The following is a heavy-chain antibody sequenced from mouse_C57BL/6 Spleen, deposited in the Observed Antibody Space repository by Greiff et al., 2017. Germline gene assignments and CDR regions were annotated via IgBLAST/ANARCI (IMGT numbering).Heavy chain of an antibody. CDR1: GYTFTSYW. D-gene: IGHD1-1*01. CDR3: ARSDYDSSSYWYFDV. CDR2: INPSNGGT. Sequence: QVQLQQPGTELVKPGASVKLSCTASGYTFTSYWMHWVQQRPGQGLEWIGNINPSNGGTNYNEKFKSKATLTVDKSSSTAYMQLSSLTSEDSAVYYCARSDYDSSSYWYFDVWGTGTTVTVSS. V-gene: IGHV1-53*01. J-gene: IGHJ1*03.